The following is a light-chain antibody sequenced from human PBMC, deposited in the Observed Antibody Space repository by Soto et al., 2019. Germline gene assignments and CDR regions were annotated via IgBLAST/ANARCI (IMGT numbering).Light chain of an antibody. CDR2: GAS. CDR3: QQYGSSPQT. Sequence: EIVLTQSPGTLSLSPGERATLSCRASQSVSSSYLAWYQQNPGQAPRLLIYGASSRATGIPDRFSGSGSGTNFTLTISRLEPEDFELYYCQQYGSSPQTFGQGTKVEIK. J-gene: IGKJ1*01. V-gene: IGKV3-20*01. CDR1: QSVSSSY.